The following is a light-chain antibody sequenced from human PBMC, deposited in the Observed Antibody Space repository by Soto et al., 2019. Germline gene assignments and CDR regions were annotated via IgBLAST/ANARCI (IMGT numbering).Light chain of an antibody. Sequence: EIVITQSPATLSVSPGERATLSCRTSQSVSTNLAWYQQKPGQGPRLLIYGASTRATGIPARFSGSGSGTEFTLTISSLQSEDFAVYYCQHYSNWPPWTFGQGTKVDIK. CDR3: QHYSNWPPWT. V-gene: IGKV3-15*01. CDR1: QSVSTN. J-gene: IGKJ1*01. CDR2: GAS.